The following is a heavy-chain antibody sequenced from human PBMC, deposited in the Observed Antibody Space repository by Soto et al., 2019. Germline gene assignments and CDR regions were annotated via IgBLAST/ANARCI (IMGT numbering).Heavy chain of an antibody. CDR2: IRASGTST. CDR3: AKEWSDARTREKGGLVDY. D-gene: IGHD2-8*01. V-gene: IGHV3-23*01. Sequence: EVQLLESGGGLVQPGGSLRLSCAASGFTFSSYAMAWVRQAPGKGLEWVSTIRASGTSTYYADSVEGRFSISRDNSKNTLYLQMNSLRAEDTAVYYCAKEWSDARTREKGGLVDYWGQGALVTVSS. CDR1: GFTFSSYA. J-gene: IGHJ4*02.